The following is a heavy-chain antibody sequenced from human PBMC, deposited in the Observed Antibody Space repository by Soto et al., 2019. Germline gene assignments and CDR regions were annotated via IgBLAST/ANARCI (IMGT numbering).Heavy chain of an antibody. J-gene: IGHJ4*02. Sequence: EVQLVESGGGLVQPGGSLRLSCAVSGFTFGTYWMHWVRQGPGKGLVWVSRIHSDGTSTNYADSVKGRFSISRDNAKNTLYLQMSSLRVEDTAVYYCALAVGDTFDFWGQGTLVTVSS. CDR3: ALAVGDTFDF. V-gene: IGHV3-74*01. D-gene: IGHD2-15*01. CDR2: IHSDGTST. CDR1: GFTFGTYW.